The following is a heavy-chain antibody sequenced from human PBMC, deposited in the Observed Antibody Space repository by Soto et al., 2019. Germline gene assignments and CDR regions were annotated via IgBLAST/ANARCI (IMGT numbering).Heavy chain of an antibody. Sequence: PSETLSLTCIVSGGSISSGDYYWSWIRQPPGKGLEWIGYIYYSGSTYYNPSLKSRVTISVDTSKNQFSLKLSSVTAADTAVYYCARVATVTTLQGNWFDPWGQGTLVTVSS. CDR3: ARVATVTTLQGNWFDP. CDR2: IYYSGST. J-gene: IGHJ5*02. D-gene: IGHD4-4*01. CDR1: GGSISSGDYY. V-gene: IGHV4-30-4*01.